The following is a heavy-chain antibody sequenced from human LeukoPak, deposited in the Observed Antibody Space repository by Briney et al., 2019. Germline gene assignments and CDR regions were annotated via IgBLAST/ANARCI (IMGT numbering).Heavy chain of an antibody. CDR3: AKDRYYDSSVTCMDV. D-gene: IGHD3-22*01. CDR2: ISGSGGST. Sequence: GGSLRLSCAASGFTFSSYAMSWVRQAPGKGLEWVSAISGSGGSTYYADSVKGRFTIFRDNSKNTLYLQMNSLRAEDTAVYYCAKDRYYDSSVTCMDVWGQGTTVTVSS. V-gene: IGHV3-23*01. J-gene: IGHJ6*02. CDR1: GFTFSSYA.